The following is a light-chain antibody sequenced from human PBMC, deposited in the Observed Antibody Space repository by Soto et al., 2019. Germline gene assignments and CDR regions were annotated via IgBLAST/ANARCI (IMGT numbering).Light chain of an antibody. CDR1: SSDVASYNY. CDR2: EVS. J-gene: IGLJ2*01. Sequence: QSALTQPASVSGSPGQSITISCTGTSSDVASYNYVSWYQHHPGKAPKLMIYEVSNRPSGVSNRFSGSKSGNTASLTISGLQAEDEADYYCTSYTTSNTLNVLFGGGTKLT. CDR3: TSYTTSNTLNVL. V-gene: IGLV2-14*01.